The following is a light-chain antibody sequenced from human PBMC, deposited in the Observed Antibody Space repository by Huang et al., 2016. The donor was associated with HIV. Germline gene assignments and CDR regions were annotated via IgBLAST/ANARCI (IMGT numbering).Light chain of an antibody. V-gene: IGKV1-5*03. Sequence: DIQMTQSPSTLSASVGDRVNITCRASQNINTWLAWYQQKPGTAPDLRIYRASSLQVGVPSRFTGSGSGTEFTLTITSLQPDDLGTYYCQQYNTYLYTFGQGTKLEI. J-gene: IGKJ2*01. CDR3: QQYNTYLYT. CDR2: RAS. CDR1: QNINTW.